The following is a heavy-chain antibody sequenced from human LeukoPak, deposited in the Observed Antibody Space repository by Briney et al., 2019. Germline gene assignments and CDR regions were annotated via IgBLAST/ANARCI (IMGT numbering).Heavy chain of an antibody. D-gene: IGHD2-2*01. CDR3: FVVVPAATPVVFDY. CDR1: GYTFTSYY. CDR2: INPSGGST. J-gene: IGHJ4*02. Sequence: ASVKVSCKASGYTFTSYYMHWVRQAPGQGLEWKGIINPSGGSTSYAQKFQGRVTMTRDTSTSTVYMELSSLRSEDTAVYYCFVVVPAATPVVFDYWGQGTLVTVSS. V-gene: IGHV1-46*01.